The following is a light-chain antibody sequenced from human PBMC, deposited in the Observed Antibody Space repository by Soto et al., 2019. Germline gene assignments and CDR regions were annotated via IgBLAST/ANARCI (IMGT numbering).Light chain of an antibody. Sequence: EIVLTQSPGTLSLSPGERATLSCRASRSVSSSYLAWYQQRPGQAPRLLIYDASYRATDIPPRFSGSGSGTDFTLTISSLEPEDFAVYYCQQRRSWPPTITFGQGTRLEIK. CDR3: QQRRSWPPTIT. CDR2: DAS. V-gene: IGKV3-11*01. CDR1: RSVSSSY. J-gene: IGKJ5*01.